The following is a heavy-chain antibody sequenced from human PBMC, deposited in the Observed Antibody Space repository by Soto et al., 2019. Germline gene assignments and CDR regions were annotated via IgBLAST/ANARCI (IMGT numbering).Heavy chain of an antibody. CDR1: GFTFSSYA. D-gene: IGHD2-15*01. CDR3: ASLCSAGSCYSFY. V-gene: IGHV3-23*01. CDR2: ITGGGGSK. J-gene: IGHJ4*02. Sequence: EVQLLDSGGGLVQPGGSLRLSCAASGFTFSSYAMSWVRQAPGKGLEWVSAITGGGGSKYYADSVKGRFTISRDNSKNTLYLQMNSLRAEDTAVYYCASLCSAGSCYSFYWGQGTLVTVSS.